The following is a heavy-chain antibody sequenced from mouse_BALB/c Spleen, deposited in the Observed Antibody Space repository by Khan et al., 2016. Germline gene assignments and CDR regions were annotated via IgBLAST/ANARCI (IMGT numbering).Heavy chain of an antibody. D-gene: IGHD1-2*01. CDR3: ARTARINY. V-gene: IGHV3-2*02. Sequence: EVQLQESGPGLVKPSQSLSLTCTVTGYSITSGYGWNWIRQFPGNKLEWMGYISYSGSTNYNPSLKSRISITRDTSKNQFFLQLNTVTTKDTATYYCARTARINYWGQGTTLTVSS. J-gene: IGHJ2*01. CDR2: ISYSGST. CDR1: GYSITSGYG.